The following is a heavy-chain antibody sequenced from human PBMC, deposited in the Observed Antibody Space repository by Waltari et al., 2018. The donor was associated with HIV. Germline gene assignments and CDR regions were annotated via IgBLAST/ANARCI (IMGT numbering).Heavy chain of an antibody. V-gene: IGHV1-18*01. CDR2: SSXYNXNT. Sequence: VQLVQSGAEVKKPGASVKVSCKSSGSTFTSYGFAWVRQAPGXGLXWXGXSSXYNXNTXXXPXXQXXVTMTTXTSTTTGYMELRRLXSXXTXVXXCASYSPPRGLDVWGQGTTVTVS. CDR1: GSTFTSYG. D-gene: IGHD2-21*01. CDR3: ASYSPPRGLDV. J-gene: IGHJ6*02.